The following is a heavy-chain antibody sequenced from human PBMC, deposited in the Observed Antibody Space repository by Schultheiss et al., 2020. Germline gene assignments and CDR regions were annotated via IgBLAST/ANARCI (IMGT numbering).Heavy chain of an antibody. J-gene: IGHJ4*02. Sequence: GSLRLSCTVSGGSISSYYWSWIRQPPGKGLEWIGRIYLSGSTNYNPSLESRVTMSVDTSKNQFSLKLTSVTAADTAVYYCARDGCPPFTDCYNNSFDYWGQGALVTVSS. CDR1: GGSISSYY. D-gene: IGHD2-21*02. CDR2: IYLSGST. V-gene: IGHV4-4*07. CDR3: ARDGCPPFTDCYNNSFDY.